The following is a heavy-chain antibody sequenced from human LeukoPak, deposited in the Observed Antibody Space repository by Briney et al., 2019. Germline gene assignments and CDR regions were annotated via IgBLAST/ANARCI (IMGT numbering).Heavy chain of an antibody. Sequence: SVKVSCKASGGTFSSYAICWVRQAPGQGLEWMGGIIPIFGTANYAQKFQGRVTITADKSTSTAYMELSSLRSEDTAVYYCAIAVAALKYYFDYWGQGTLVTVSS. CDR1: GGTFSSYA. CDR2: IIPIFGTA. V-gene: IGHV1-69*06. CDR3: AIAVAALKYYFDY. D-gene: IGHD6-19*01. J-gene: IGHJ4*02.